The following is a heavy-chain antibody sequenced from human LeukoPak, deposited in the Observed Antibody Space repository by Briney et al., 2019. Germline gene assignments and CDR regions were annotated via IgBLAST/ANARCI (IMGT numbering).Heavy chain of an antibody. V-gene: IGHV4-34*01. CDR1: GGSFSGYY. Sequence: SETLSLTCAVYGGSFSGYYWSWIRQPPGKGLEWIGEINHGGSTNYNPSLKSRVTISVDTSKNQFSLKLSSVTAADTAVYYCARGPSYDFWSGSDAFDIWGQGTMVTVSS. CDR3: ARGPSYDFWSGSDAFDI. CDR2: INHGGST. D-gene: IGHD3-3*01. J-gene: IGHJ3*02.